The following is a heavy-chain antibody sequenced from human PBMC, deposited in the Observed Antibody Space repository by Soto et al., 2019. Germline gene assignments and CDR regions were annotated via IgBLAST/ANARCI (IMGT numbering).Heavy chain of an antibody. V-gene: IGHV3-23*01. J-gene: IGHJ5*01. CDR2: ISENSGGT. CDR1: GFTFSRHA. Sequence: EVQLLESGGGLVQPGGSLRLSCAASGFTFSRHAMTWVRQAPGKGLEWVSSISENSGGTYYADSVKGRFTISRDNSKNTLYLQMNSLRAEDTALYYCARKPNGFDSWRQGTLVTVSS. CDR3: ARKPNGFDS.